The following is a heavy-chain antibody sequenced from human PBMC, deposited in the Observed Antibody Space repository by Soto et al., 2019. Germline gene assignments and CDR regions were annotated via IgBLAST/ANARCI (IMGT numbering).Heavy chain of an antibody. CDR1: GGTFSSYA. V-gene: IGHV1-69*13. J-gene: IGHJ6*02. Sequence: SVKVSCKASGGTFSSYAISWVRQAPGQGLEWMGGIIPIFGTANYAQKFQGRVTITADESTSTAYMELSSLRSEDTAVYYCARYCSSTSCYTSYYGMDVWGQGTTVTVSS. CDR2: IIPIFGTA. D-gene: IGHD2-2*02. CDR3: ARYCSSTSCYTSYYGMDV.